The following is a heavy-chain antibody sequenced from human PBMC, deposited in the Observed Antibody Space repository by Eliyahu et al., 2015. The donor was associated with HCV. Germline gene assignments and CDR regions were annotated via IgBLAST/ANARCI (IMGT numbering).Heavy chain of an antibody. CDR2: IIPILGIA. J-gene: IGHJ4*02. CDR1: GGXFSSYA. Sequence: QVQLVQSGAEVKKPGSSVKVSCKASGGXFSSYAISWXRQAPGQGLEWMGRIIPILGIANYAQKFQGRVTITADKSTSTAYMELSSLRSEDTAVYYCARTTTYYDILTGYDDYWGQGTLVTVSS. V-gene: IGHV1-69*04. CDR3: ARTTTYYDILTGYDDY. D-gene: IGHD3-9*01.